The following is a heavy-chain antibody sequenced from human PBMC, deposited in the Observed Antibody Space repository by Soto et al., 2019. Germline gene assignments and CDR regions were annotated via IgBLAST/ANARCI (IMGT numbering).Heavy chain of an antibody. Sequence: SQTLSLTCAISGDSVSSNSAAWNWIMQSPSTGLEWLGRTYYMSKWYNDYAVSVKSRITINPDTSNNQFSLQLNSVTPEDAVVFYCARGVGDGYYPDYAFDIWGQGTMVTVSS. V-gene: IGHV6-1*01. J-gene: IGHJ3*02. CDR3: ARGVGDGYYPDYAFDI. CDR1: GDSVSSNSAA. CDR2: TYYMSKWYN. D-gene: IGHD3-22*01.